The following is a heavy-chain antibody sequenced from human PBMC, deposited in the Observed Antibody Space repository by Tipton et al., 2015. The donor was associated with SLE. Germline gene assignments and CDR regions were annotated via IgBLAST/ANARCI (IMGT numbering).Heavy chain of an antibody. V-gene: IGHV4-39*07. CDR3: ARGRTWGKRFLEWLSPYYFDY. CDR1: GGSISSSSYY. J-gene: IGHJ4*02. D-gene: IGHD3-3*01. Sequence: TLSLTCTVSGGSISSSSYYWGWIRQPPGKGLEWIGSIYYSGSTYYNPSLKSRVTISVDTSKNQFSLKLSSVTAADTAVYYCARGRTWGKRFLEWLSPYYFDYWGQGTLVTVSS. CDR2: IYYSGST.